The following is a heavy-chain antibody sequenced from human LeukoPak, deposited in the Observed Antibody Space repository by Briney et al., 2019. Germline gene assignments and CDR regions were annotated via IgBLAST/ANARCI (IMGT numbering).Heavy chain of an antibody. D-gene: IGHD3-22*01. Sequence: SETLSLTCTVSGASISSYYWSWIRLPAEKGLEWIGRIHIGGSTSYNPSLKGRVTISVDTSKNQFSLMLNSVTAADTAVYYCARDRAELPYYYDSSGHYYEWFDPWGQGTLVTVSS. CDR2: IHIGGST. CDR1: GASISSYY. V-gene: IGHV4-4*07. J-gene: IGHJ5*02. CDR3: ARDRAELPYYYDSSGHYYEWFDP.